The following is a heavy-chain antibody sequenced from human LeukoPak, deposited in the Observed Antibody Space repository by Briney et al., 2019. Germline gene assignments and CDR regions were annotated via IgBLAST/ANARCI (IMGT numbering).Heavy chain of an antibody. V-gene: IGHV4-34*01. CDR2: IYHSGST. D-gene: IGHD5-18*01. J-gene: IGHJ4*02. CDR1: GGSFSGYY. Sequence: SETLSLTCAVYGGSFSGYYWSWIRQPPGKGLEWIGYIYHSGSTYYNPSLKSRVTISVDRPKNQFSLKLSSVTAADTAVYYCARGTNSYGLDYWGQGTLVTVSS. CDR3: ARGTNSYGLDY.